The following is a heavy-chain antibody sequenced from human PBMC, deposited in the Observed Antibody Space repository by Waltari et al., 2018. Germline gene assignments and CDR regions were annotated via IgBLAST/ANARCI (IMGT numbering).Heavy chain of an antibody. D-gene: IGHD6-13*01. CDR1: GGSFSGYY. Sequence: QPQLQESGPRLVKPSETLSLTCAVYGGSFSGYYWSWIRQPPGKGLEWIGEINHSGSTNYNPSLKSRVTISVDTSKNQFSLKLSSVTAADTAVYYCARLYSSSWYRDYWGQGTLVTVSS. CDR2: INHSGST. V-gene: IGHV4-34*10. CDR3: ARLYSSSWYRDY. J-gene: IGHJ4*02.